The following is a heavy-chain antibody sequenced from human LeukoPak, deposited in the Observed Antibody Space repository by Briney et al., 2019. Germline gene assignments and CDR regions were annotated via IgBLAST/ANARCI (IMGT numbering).Heavy chain of an antibody. Sequence: GGSLRLSCAASGFTFSDHYMDWVRQAPGKGLEWVGRTRNKANSYTTEYAASVKGRFTISRDDSQNSLYLQMNSLKTEDTAVYYCARDRGGSYYDYWGQGTLVTVSS. CDR2: TRNKANSYTT. J-gene: IGHJ4*02. CDR3: ARDRGGSYYDY. D-gene: IGHD1-26*01. CDR1: GFTFSDHY. V-gene: IGHV3-72*01.